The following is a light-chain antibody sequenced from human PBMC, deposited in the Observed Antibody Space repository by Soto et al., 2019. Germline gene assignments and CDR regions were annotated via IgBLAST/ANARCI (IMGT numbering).Light chain of an antibody. CDR3: QQGANSPCT. CDR2: KAS. Sequence: DIRITQSPSTLSASVGYRVTIPCRANQRISSWLAWYQLKPGNAPRLLIYKASTLESGVPSRFSGSGSGTEFTRTISSMQNDDSAAYPCQQGANSPCTFGPGTRVEIK. CDR1: QRISSW. V-gene: IGKV1-5*03. J-gene: IGKJ1*01.